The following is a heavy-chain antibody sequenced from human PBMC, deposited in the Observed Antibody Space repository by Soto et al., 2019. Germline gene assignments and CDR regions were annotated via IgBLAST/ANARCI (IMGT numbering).Heavy chain of an antibody. CDR2: INPSGGST. Sequence: ASVKVSCKASGYTFMRYYMHWVRQAPGQGLEWMGIINPSGGSTSYAQKFQGRVTMTRDTSTSTVYMELSSLRSEDTAVYYCARDRGPARYYFDYWGQGTLVTVSS. V-gene: IGHV1-46*01. J-gene: IGHJ4*02. D-gene: IGHD2-15*01. CDR3: ARDRGPARYYFDY. CDR1: GYTFMRYY.